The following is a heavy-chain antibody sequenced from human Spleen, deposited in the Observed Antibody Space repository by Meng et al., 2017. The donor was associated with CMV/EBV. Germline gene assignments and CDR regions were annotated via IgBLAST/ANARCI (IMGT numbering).Heavy chain of an antibody. D-gene: IGHD1-26*01. Sequence: ISCKGSGYSVTSYWIGWVRQMPGEGLEWMGIIYPGDSDTRYSPSFQGQVTISADKSISTAYLQWSSLKASDTAMYYCARPALGWGFDPWGQGTLVTVSS. J-gene: IGHJ5*02. CDR3: ARPALGWGFDP. V-gene: IGHV5-51*01. CDR1: GYSVTSYW. CDR2: IYPGDSDT.